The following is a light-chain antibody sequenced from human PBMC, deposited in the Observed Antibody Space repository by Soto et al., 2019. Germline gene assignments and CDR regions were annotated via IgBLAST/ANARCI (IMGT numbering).Light chain of an antibody. V-gene: IGKV3-11*01. CDR1: QSVSSY. Sequence: EIVLTQSPATLSLSPGERATLSFRASQSVSSYLAWYQQKPGQAPRLLIYDASNRATGIPARFSGSGSGTDFTLTISSLEPEDFAVYYCQQRSNCPPWTFGQGTKVDIK. CDR3: QQRSNCPPWT. J-gene: IGKJ1*01. CDR2: DAS.